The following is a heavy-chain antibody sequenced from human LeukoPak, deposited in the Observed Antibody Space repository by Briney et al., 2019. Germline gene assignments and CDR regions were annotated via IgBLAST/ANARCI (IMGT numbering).Heavy chain of an antibody. D-gene: IGHD6-19*01. CDR2: IRGSGGSR. CDR1: GFTFSSYA. V-gene: IGHV3-23*01. J-gene: IGHJ4*02. Sequence: GGSLGLSCAASGFTFSSYAMSWVRQAPGKGLEWVSAIRGSGGSRYYADSVKGRFTISRDNSKNTLYLQMNSLRAEDTAVYYCAKDGSSGPWAAYYFDYWGQGTLVTVSS. CDR3: AKDGSSGPWAAYYFDY.